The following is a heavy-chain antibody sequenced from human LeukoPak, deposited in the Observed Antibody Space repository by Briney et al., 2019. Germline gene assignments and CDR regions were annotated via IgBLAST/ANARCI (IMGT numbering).Heavy chain of an antibody. J-gene: IGHJ4*02. CDR3: AKDQGYGAFDY. D-gene: IGHD6-13*01. Sequence: GGSLRLSCAASEFTFSSYSMNWVRQAPGKGLEWVSAISGSGGSTYYAVSVKGRFTISRDNSKNTLYLQMNSLRAEDTAVYYCAKDQGYGAFDYWGQGTLVTVSS. CDR2: ISGSGGST. CDR1: EFTFSSYS. V-gene: IGHV3-23*01.